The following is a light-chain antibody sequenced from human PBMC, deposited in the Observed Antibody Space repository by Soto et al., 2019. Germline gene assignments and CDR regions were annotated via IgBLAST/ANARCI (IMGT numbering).Light chain of an antibody. CDR1: QSVGSGY. Sequence: EILLTQSPGTLSLSPGQTATPSCRASQSVGSGYLAWYQQKPGQAPRLLIYGASSRATGIADRFSGSGSGTDFTLTITRLEPEDFAVYYCQQYVSSPMTFGQGTKVDIK. CDR3: QQYVSSPMT. V-gene: IGKV3-20*01. CDR2: GAS. J-gene: IGKJ1*01.